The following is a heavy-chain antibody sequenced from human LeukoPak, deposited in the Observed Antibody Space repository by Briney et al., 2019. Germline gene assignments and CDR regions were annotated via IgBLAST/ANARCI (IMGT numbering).Heavy chain of an antibody. J-gene: IGHJ3*02. CDR2: IIPIFGTA. Sequence: ASVKVSCRGSGGTFSSYAISWVRQAPGQGLEWMGGIIPIFGTANYAQKFQGRVTITADESTSTAYMELSSLRSEDTAVYYCETSRRAFDIWGQGTMVTVSS. CDR1: GGTFSSYA. CDR3: ETSRRAFDI. V-gene: IGHV1-69*13.